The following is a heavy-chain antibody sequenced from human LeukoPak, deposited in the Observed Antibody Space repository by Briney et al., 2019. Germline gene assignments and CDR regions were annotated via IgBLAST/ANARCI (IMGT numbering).Heavy chain of an antibody. CDR1: GFSVSLNY. Sequence: GGSLRLSCAASGFSVSLNYMNWVRQAPGKGLEWVSLLYSGSDTYYADSVKGRFTISRDSSKNMLFLHMNSLRAEDTAVYYCARVGDHFHWYLDLWGRGTLVTVSS. V-gene: IGHV3-53*01. CDR2: LYSGSDT. D-gene: IGHD3-3*02. J-gene: IGHJ2*01. CDR3: ARVGDHFHWYLDL.